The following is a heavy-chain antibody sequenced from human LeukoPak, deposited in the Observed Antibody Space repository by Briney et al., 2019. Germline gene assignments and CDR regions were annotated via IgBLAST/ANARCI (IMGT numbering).Heavy chain of an antibody. J-gene: IGHJ5*02. CDR2: MNPNSGNT. Sequence: ASVKVSCKASGYTFTGYYMHWVRQATGQGLEWMGWMNPNSGNTGYAQKFQGRVTMTRNTSISTAYMELSSLRSEDTAVYYCARGRGYSSGWYWFDPWGQGTLVTVSS. V-gene: IGHV1-8*02. CDR3: ARGRGYSSGWYWFDP. D-gene: IGHD6-19*01. CDR1: GYTFTGYY.